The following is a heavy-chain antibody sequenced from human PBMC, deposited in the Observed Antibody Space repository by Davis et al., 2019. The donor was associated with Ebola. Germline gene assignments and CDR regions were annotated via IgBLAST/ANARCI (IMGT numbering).Heavy chain of an antibody. CDR1: GFTFGHYW. CDR3: ARPQLAGEILDY. D-gene: IGHD1-1*01. J-gene: IGHJ4*02. Sequence: GGSLRLSCAASGFTFGHYWMTWVRQAPGKGLEWVANIKQDGGATKYVDSVKGRFTISRDNAKNSLYLQMKTLRAEDTAVYFCARPQLAGEILDYWGQGALVTVSS. CDR2: IKQDGGAT. V-gene: IGHV3-7*01.